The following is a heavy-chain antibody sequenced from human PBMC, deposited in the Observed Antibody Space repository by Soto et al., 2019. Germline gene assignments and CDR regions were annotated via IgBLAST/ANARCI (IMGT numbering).Heavy chain of an antibody. CDR2: TYSRSKWYD. D-gene: IGHD1-26*01. V-gene: IGHV6-1*01. CDR3: ARGEQYSGRIFDY. CDR1: ADSVSSNSAG. J-gene: IGHJ4*01. Sequence: SKTRSVTCAITADSVSSNSAGWSWVRQSPSRGLEWLGGTYSRSKWYDEYAVSERGRITINPDTSKNQYSLQLNSVTPEDTAVYFCARGEQYSGRIFDYWGQGTLVTVAS.